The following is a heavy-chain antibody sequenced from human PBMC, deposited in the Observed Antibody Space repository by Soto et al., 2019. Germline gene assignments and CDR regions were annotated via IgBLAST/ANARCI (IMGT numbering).Heavy chain of an antibody. CDR3: ARGSLGDYYMDV. D-gene: IGHD6-19*01. V-gene: IGHV3-33*01. CDR2: IWYDGSNK. J-gene: IGHJ6*03. CDR1: GFTFSSYG. Sequence: QVQLVESGGGVVQPGRSLRLSCAASGFTFSSYGMHWVRQAPGKGLEWVAVIWYDGSNKYYADSVKGRFTISRDNSKNTLYLQMNSLRAEDTAVYYCARGSLGDYYMDVWGKGTTVTVSS.